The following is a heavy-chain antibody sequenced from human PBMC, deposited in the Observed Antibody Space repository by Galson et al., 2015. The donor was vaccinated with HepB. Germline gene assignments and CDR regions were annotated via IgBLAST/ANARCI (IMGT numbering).Heavy chain of an antibody. CDR1: GYSFTSYW. CDR3: ARRKEGLGYCSSTSCFGCYYYYYYMYV. CDR2: IYPGDSDT. J-gene: IGHJ6*03. Sequence: QSGAEVKKPGESLKISCKGSGYSFTSYWIGWVRQMPGKGLEWMGIIYPGDSDTRYSPSFQGQVTISADKSISTAYLQWSSLKASDTAMYYCARRKEGLGYCSSTSCFGCYYYYYYMYVWGKGTTFTVSS. V-gene: IGHV5-51*03. D-gene: IGHD2-2*01.